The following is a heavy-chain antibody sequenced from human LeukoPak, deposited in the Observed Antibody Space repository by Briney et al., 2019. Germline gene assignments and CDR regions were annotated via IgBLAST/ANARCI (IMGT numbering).Heavy chain of an antibody. CDR2: ISYDGSNK. CDR1: GFTFSSYA. Sequence: GSLRLSCAASGFTFSSYAMHWVRQAPGKGLEWVAVISYDGSNKYHADSVKGRFTISRDNAKNSLYLQMNSLRDEDTAVYYCARVSGYGVYFGYWGQGTLVTVSS. V-gene: IGHV3-30-3*01. CDR3: ARVSGYGVYFGY. J-gene: IGHJ4*02. D-gene: IGHD5-12*01.